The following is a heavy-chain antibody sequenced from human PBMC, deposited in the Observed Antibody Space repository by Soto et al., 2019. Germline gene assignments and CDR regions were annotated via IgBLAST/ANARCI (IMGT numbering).Heavy chain of an antibody. CDR3: ATGGGYGTGSYYYNRFDP. D-gene: IGHD3-10*01. CDR1: GYTLTELS. CDR2: FEPEDGET. Sequence: ASVKVSCKVSGYTLTELSMHWVRQAPGNGLEWMGGFEPEDGETIYAQMFQGRVTMTEDKSTDTAYMELSSLRSEDTAVYYCATGGGYGTGSYYYNRFDPWGQGTLVSVSS. V-gene: IGHV1-24*01. J-gene: IGHJ5*02.